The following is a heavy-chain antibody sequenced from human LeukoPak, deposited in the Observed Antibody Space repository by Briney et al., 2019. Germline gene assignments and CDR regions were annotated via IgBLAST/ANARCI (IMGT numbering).Heavy chain of an antibody. CDR2: IKHDGTDK. V-gene: IGHV3-7*01. Sequence: GGSLRLSCAASGFTFSNYWMSWVRQAPGKGLEWVANIKHDGTDKYYVDSVKGRFTISRDNAKNSLFLQMNSLRAEDTAVYYCARDGLPYYDFWSGHPGYWGQGTLVTVSS. D-gene: IGHD3-3*01. J-gene: IGHJ4*02. CDR1: GFTFSNYW. CDR3: ARDGLPYYDFWSGHPGY.